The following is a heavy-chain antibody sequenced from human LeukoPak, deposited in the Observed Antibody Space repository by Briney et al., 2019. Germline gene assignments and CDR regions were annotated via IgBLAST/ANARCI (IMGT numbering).Heavy chain of an antibody. D-gene: IGHD3-10*01. Sequence: GGSLRLSCAASGFTFSSYSMNWARQAPGKGLEWVSYISYSSSTIYYADSVKGRFTISRDNGKNSLYLQMNSLRPEDTASYYCATITMVRGVRLDCWGQGTLVTVSS. V-gene: IGHV3-48*01. CDR1: GFTFSSYS. CDR3: ATITMVRGVRLDC. J-gene: IGHJ4*02. CDR2: ISYSSSTI.